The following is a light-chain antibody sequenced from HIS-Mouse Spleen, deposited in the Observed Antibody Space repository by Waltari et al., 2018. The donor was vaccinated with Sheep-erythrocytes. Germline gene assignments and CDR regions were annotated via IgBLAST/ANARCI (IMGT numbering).Light chain of an antibody. J-gene: IGLJ1*01. V-gene: IGLV2-11*01. CDR1: SSDVGGSND. CDR2: DVS. Sequence: QSALTQPRSVSGSPGQSVTISCTGTSSDVGGSNDFSWYQQHPGKAPKLMIYDVSKRPSGVPDRFSGSKSGNTASLTISGLQAEDEADYYCCSYAGSYNHVFATGTKVTVL. CDR3: CSYAGSYNHV.